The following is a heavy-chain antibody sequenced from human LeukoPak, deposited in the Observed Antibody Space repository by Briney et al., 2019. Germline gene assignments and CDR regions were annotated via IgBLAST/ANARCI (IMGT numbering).Heavy chain of an antibody. CDR1: GYTFASYG. D-gene: IGHD3-3*01. V-gene: IGHV1-18*01. CDR2: ISAYNGNT. Sequence: VSVKVSCKASGYTFASYGISWVRQAPGQGLEWMGWISAYNGNTNYAQKFQGRLTMTTDTSTSTAYMELKSLRSNDTAVYYCAKCVSAYWSENWGQGTLVTVS. J-gene: IGHJ4*02. CDR3: AKCVSAYWSEN.